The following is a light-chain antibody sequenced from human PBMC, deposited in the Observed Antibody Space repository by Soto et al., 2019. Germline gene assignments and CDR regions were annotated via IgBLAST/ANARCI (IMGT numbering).Light chain of an antibody. J-gene: IGKJ1*01. CDR3: QQYSSFWT. CDR2: DAS. V-gene: IGKV1-5*01. CDR1: QNIHSW. Sequence: DIQMTLTPSALSASVGDRVTITCRASQNIHSWLAWYQQKPGKVPKLLIYDASSVKSGVPSRFSGSRSGTEFTLTINSLQPDDFATCYCQQYSSFWTFGQGTKV.